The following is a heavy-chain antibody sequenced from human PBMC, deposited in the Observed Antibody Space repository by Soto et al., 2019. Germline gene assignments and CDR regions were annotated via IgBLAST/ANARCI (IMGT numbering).Heavy chain of an antibody. CDR1: GGTFISYA. CDR3: ASPFQLIPQSSSSIVYYYGMDV. Sequence: SVKVSFKASGGTFISYAISWVRPAPGQGLEWMGGIIPIFGTANYAQKFQGRVTITADEYTSTAYMELSSLRSEDTAVYYCASPFQLIPQSSSSIVYYYGMDVWGQGTTVTVSS. J-gene: IGHJ6*02. D-gene: IGHD6-6*01. CDR2: IIPIFGTA. V-gene: IGHV1-69*13.